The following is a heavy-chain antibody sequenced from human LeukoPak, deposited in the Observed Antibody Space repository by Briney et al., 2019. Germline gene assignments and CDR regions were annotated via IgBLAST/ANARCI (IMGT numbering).Heavy chain of an antibody. CDR2: ISSSSTTA. D-gene: IGHD2-2*01. V-gene: IGHV3-48*02. CDR3: AREVTSAASNWFDP. Sequence: GGSLRLSCAASGVTLSTYAMSWARQAPGEGLEWVSYISSSSTTAYYADSVKGRFTISRDNARDSLYLQMNSLREEDTAVYYCAREVTSAASNWFDPWGQGTLVTVSS. J-gene: IGHJ5*02. CDR1: GVTLSTYA.